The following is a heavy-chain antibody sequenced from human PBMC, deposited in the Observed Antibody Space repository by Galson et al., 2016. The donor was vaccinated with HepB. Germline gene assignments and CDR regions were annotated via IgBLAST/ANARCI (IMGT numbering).Heavy chain of an antibody. D-gene: IGHD3-10*01. Sequence: ETLSLTCAVYGGSFSDSYWSWIRQPPGKRLEWIGEINHSGNTNYNPSLKSRVTISVDTPKNQFSLKLSFVTAADTAVYYCARGGRPRIWGQGTMVTVSS. V-gene: IGHV4-34*01. CDR2: INHSGNT. CDR3: ARGGRPRI. CDR1: GGSFSDSY. J-gene: IGHJ3*02.